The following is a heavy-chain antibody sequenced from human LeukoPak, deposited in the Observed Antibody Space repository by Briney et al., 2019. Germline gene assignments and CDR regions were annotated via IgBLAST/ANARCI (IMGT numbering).Heavy chain of an antibody. J-gene: IGHJ4*02. CDR2: ISAYNGNT. D-gene: IGHD5-24*01. CDR1: GYTFTSYG. CDR3: ARDRGVEMATITDY. Sequence: ASVKVSCKASGYTFTSYGISWVRQAPGQGLEWMGWISAYNGNTNYAQKLQGRVTMTTDTSTSTAYMELRSLRSDDTAVYYCARDRGVEMATITDYWGQGTLVTVSS. V-gene: IGHV1-18*01.